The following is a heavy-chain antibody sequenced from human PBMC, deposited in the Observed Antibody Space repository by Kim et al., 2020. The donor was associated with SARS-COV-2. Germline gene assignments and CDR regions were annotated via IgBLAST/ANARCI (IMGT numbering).Heavy chain of an antibody. J-gene: IGHJ4*02. CDR1: GGSTSGYY. CDR2: IYYSGST. D-gene: IGHD6-13*01. Sequence: SETLSLTCTVSGGSTSGYYWSWIRQPPGEGLEWIGYIYYSGSTNYNPSLKSRVTISIDTSKNQFSLKVRSVTAADTAVYYCASGHRAGAGHLDSWGQGALGTVSS. CDR3: ASGHRAGAGHLDS. V-gene: IGHV4-59*01.